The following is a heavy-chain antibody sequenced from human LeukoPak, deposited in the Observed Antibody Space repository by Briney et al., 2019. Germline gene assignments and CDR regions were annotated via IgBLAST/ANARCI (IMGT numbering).Heavy chain of an antibody. D-gene: IGHD3-22*01. Sequence: GESLKTSCKGSGYSFTSYWIGWVRQMPGKGLEWMGIIYPGDSDTRFSPSFRGQVTISADKSISTAYLQWSSLKASDTAMYYCARLRYYYDSSGYYYFDYWGQGTLVTVSS. CDR2: IYPGDSDT. CDR1: GYSFTSYW. J-gene: IGHJ4*02. V-gene: IGHV5-51*01. CDR3: ARLRYYYDSSGYYYFDY.